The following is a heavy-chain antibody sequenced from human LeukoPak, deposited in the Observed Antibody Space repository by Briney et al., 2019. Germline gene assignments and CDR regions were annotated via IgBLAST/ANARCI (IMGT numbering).Heavy chain of an antibody. CDR1: GYSFTSYD. V-gene: IGHV1-8*01. CDR2: VRPQNGDS. J-gene: IGHJ4*02. D-gene: IGHD2-2*01. Sequence: ASVKVSCKTSGYSFTSYDVNWVRQAAGQGLEWIGWVRPQNGDSGYAQKFQDRVTMIRDTSTSTVYMEMKGLTFEDTAVYFCARGPPDSTSSDYWGQGTLVTVSS. CDR3: ARGPPDSTSSDY.